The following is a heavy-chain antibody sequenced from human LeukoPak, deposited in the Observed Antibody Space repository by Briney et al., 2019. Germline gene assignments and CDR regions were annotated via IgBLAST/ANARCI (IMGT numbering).Heavy chain of an antibody. CDR3: ARAGVVPAAINVGGLYYYYYYYMDV. CDR2: IIPIFGTA. D-gene: IGHD2-2*02. V-gene: IGHV1-69*15. CDR1: GGTFSSYA. Sequence: GSSVKVSCKASGGTFSSYAISWVRQAPGQGLEWMGRIIPIFGTANYAQKFQGRVTIIADESTSTAYMELSSLRSEDTAVYYCARAGVVPAAINVGGLYYYYYYYMDVWGKGTTVTVSS. J-gene: IGHJ6*03.